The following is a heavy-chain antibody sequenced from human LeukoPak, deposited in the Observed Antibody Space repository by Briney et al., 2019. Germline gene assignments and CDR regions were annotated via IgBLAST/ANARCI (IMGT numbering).Heavy chain of an antibody. V-gene: IGHV4-34*01. CDR1: GGSFSGYY. Sequence: SETLSLTCAVYGGSFSGYYWSWIRQPPGKGLEWIGEINHSGSTNYNPSLKSRVTISVDTSKNQFSLKLSSVTAADTAVYYCAITTGSSSWYYFDYWGQGTLVTVSS. CDR3: AITTGSSSWYYFDY. J-gene: IGHJ4*02. CDR2: INHSGST. D-gene: IGHD6-13*01.